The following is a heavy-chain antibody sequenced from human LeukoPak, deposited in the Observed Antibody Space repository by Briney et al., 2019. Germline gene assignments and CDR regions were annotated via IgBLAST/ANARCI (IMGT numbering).Heavy chain of an antibody. CDR2: ISSSSSYI. J-gene: IGHJ4*02. CDR1: GFSFSSYN. CDR3: AREFRGLIRYFDY. V-gene: IGHV3-21*01. D-gene: IGHD3-10*01. Sequence: PGGSLRLSCAASGFSFSSYNMNWVRQAPGKGLEWVSFISSSSSYIYYGDSVKGRFTISRDNAKNSLYLQINSLRAENTAVYYCAREFRGLIRYFDYWGQGTLVTVSS.